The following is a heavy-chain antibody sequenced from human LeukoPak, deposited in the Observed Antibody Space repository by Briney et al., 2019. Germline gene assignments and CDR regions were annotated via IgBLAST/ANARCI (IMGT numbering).Heavy chain of an antibody. CDR1: GFIFSSYG. J-gene: IGHJ4*02. CDR3: AKDLGGNYDFWRGYLNGFDY. CDR2: IRYGGSNK. D-gene: IGHD3-3*01. V-gene: IGHV3-30*02. Sequence: SGGSLRLSCAASGFIFSSYGMHWVRQAPGKGLEWVAFIRYGGSNKYYADSVKGRFTISRDNSKNTLYLQMNSLRAEDTAVYYCAKDLGGNYDFWRGYLNGFDYWGQGTLVTVSS.